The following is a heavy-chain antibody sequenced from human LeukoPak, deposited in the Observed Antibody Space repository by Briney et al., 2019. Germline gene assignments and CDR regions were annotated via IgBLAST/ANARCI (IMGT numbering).Heavy chain of an antibody. D-gene: IGHD2/OR15-2a*01. V-gene: IGHV3-23*01. CDR3: TKRTDSTGSRASAFDV. J-gene: IGHJ3*01. CDR1: GFTFSNYA. CDR2: ICSRGDNS. Sequence: GGSLRLSCAASGFTFSNYAMTWVRQAPGKGLEWVSSICSRGDNSYYADSVKGLFTISRDNSKSTLYLKMTSLRAEDSAFFYCTKRTDSTGSRASAFDVWGQGTVVTVSS.